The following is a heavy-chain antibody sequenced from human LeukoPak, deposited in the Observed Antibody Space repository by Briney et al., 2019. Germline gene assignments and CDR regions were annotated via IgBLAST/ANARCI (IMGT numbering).Heavy chain of an antibody. J-gene: IGHJ4*02. CDR3: AKDSWELSANDY. CDR1: GFTFSSYG. V-gene: IGHV3-23*01. Sequence: QSGGSLRLSCAASGFTFSSYGMSWVRQAPGKGLEWVSAISGSGGSTYYADSVKGRFTISRDNSKNTLYLQMNSLRAEDTAVYYCAKDSWELSANDYWGQGTLVTVSS. CDR2: ISGSGGST. D-gene: IGHD1-26*01.